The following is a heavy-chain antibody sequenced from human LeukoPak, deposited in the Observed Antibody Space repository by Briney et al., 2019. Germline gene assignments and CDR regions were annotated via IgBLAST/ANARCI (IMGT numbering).Heavy chain of an antibody. CDR2: IIPIFGTA. Sequence: GASVKVSCKASGGTFTRCAISWVRQAPGQGLEWMGGIIPIFGTANYAQKFQGRVTITADESTSTAYMELSSLRSEDTAVYYCARGAARVEFGFDYWGQGTLVTVSS. CDR1: GGTFTRCA. D-gene: IGHD3-10*01. J-gene: IGHJ4*02. V-gene: IGHV1-69*13. CDR3: ARGAARVEFGFDY.